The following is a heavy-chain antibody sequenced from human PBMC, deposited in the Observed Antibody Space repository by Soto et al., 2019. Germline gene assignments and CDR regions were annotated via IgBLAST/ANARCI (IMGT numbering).Heavy chain of an antibody. J-gene: IGHJ5*02. D-gene: IGHD2-2*01. CDR3: ARGMIVVVPAATSWFDP. CDR1: GYTFTGYY. CDR2: INPNSGGT. V-gene: IGHV1-2*02. Sequence: ASVKVSCKASGYTFTGYYMHWVRQAPGQGLEWMGWINPNSGGTNYAQKFQGRVTMTRDTSISTAYMELSRLRSDDTAVYYCARGMIVVVPAATSWFDPWGQGTLVTVSS.